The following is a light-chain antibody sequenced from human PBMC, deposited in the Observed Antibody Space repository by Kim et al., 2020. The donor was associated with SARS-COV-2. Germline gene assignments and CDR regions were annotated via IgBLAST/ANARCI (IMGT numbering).Light chain of an antibody. Sequence: SYELTQPLSVSVALGQTARITCEGDNIGNRLVNWYQQKPGQAPVMVIHKDSNRPSGIPEGISGSNSGKVATLTISRAHAGDEADYYCQVWDSNSVIFGGGTQLTVL. V-gene: IGLV3-9*01. CDR2: KDS. J-gene: IGLJ2*01. CDR1: NIGNRL. CDR3: QVWDSNSVI.